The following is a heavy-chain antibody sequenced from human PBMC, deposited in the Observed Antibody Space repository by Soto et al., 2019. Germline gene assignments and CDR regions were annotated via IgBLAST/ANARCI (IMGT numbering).Heavy chain of an antibody. CDR3: ARDHDIDGDY. CDR2: ISDDGKEM. J-gene: IGHJ4*02. D-gene: IGHD3-9*01. Sequence: QVQLVESGGDVVQPGRSLKLSCAVSGFTISSFAMHWVRQAPGKGLEWVALISDDGKEMYYGDSVKGRFTISRDSSKNTVYLQMNNLRPDDTAVYYCARDHDIDGDYWGQGTLVTVSS. CDR1: GFTISSFA. V-gene: IGHV3-30*04.